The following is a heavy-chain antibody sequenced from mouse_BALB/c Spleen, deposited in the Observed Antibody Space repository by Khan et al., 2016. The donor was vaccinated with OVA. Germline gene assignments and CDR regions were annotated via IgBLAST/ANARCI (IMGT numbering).Heavy chain of an antibody. Sequence: EVELVESGGGLVKPGGSLKPSCAPSGFAFSSYDMSWVRQTPEKRLEWVATISGTGIYTYYPDSVKGRFTISRDNARNTLYLQMSSLRSEDTALYYCARPSYYGNPWFTYWGQGTLVTVSA. CDR3: ARPSYYGNPWFTY. D-gene: IGHD2-10*01. J-gene: IGHJ3*01. CDR1: GFAFSSYD. CDR2: ISGTGIYT. V-gene: IGHV5-9*02.